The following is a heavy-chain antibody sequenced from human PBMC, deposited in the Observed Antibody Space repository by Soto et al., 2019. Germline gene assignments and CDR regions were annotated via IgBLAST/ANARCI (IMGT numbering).Heavy chain of an antibody. Sequence: ASVKVSCKASGYTFTNYDINWVRQATGQGLEWMGWMNANSGNTGYAQKFQGRVAMTRNTSISTVYMELSRLRYEDTAAYYCATRGGPYYYGMDVWGQGTTVTVSS. J-gene: IGHJ6*02. CDR3: ATRGGPYYYGMDV. CDR2: MNANSGNT. CDR1: GYTFTNYD. V-gene: IGHV1-8*01. D-gene: IGHD3-16*01.